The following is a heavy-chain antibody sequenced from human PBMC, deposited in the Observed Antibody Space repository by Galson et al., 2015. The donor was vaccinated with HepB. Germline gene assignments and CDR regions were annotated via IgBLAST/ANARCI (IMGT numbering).Heavy chain of an antibody. J-gene: IGHJ4*02. Sequence: SLRLSCAASTFTFSNYTMNWVRQAPGKGLEWVTSISSSSKYMYYADSVKGRFTISRDNAKNSLYLQMNSLRAEDTAVYYCASGGRRDYCTSTTCYVWGQGTLVTVSS. D-gene: IGHD2-2*01. CDR3: ASGGRRDYCTSTTCYV. CDR2: ISSSSKYM. CDR1: TFTFSNYT. V-gene: IGHV3-21*01.